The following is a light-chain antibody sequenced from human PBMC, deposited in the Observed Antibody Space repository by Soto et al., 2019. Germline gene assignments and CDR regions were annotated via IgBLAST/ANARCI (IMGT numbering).Light chain of an antibody. Sequence: EVVLTQSPGTLSLSLGDRATLSCRASQSVTSNYLAWYQQKPGQAPRLLIYGASSSATGIPARVSGSGAGTDFTLTSSRLEPEDLAVYYWQQYGGSPRTFGQGTKVEIK. CDR1: QSVTSNY. CDR2: GAS. J-gene: IGKJ1*01. CDR3: QQYGGSPRT. V-gene: IGKV3-20*01.